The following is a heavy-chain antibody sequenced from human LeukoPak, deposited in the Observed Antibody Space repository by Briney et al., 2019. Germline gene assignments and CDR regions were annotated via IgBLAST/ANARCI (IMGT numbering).Heavy chain of an antibody. CDR3: GKGLSTSYYFYYMDV. CDR1: GFTFSSYA. D-gene: IGHD5/OR15-5a*01. CDR2: ISGSGGST. J-gene: IGHJ6*03. Sequence: GGSLRLSCAASGFTFSSYAMSWVPHAPGKGLEWVSAISGSGGSTYYADSVKDRFTISRDNSKNTLYLQMNSLKAEDTDVYYCGKGLSTSYYFYYMDVWGKGTTVTVSS. V-gene: IGHV3-23*01.